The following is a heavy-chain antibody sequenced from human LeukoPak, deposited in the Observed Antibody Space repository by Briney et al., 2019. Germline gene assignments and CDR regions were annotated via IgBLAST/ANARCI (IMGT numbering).Heavy chain of an antibody. CDR2: IIPIFGTA. J-gene: IGHJ5*02. D-gene: IGHD2-2*01. Sequence: SVKVSCKASGGTFSSYAISWVRQAPGQGLEWMGGIIPIFGTANYAQKFQGRVTITADESTSTAYMELSSLRSEDTAVYYCARGCSSTSCYGGSWFDPWGQGTLVTVSS. V-gene: IGHV1-69*01. CDR3: ARGCSSTSCYGGSWFDP. CDR1: GGTFSSYA.